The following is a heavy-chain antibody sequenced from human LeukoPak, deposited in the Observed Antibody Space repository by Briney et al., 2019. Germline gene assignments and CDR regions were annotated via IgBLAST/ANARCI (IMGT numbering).Heavy chain of an antibody. J-gene: IGHJ4*02. CDR1: GFTFHDHA. CDR3: AKARQPAPRYCSSTSCYSMGILDY. D-gene: IGHD2-2*01. CDR2: LGWDGGSI. V-gene: IGHV3-9*01. Sequence: GRSLRLSCEASGFTFHDHAMHWVRQAPGKGLEWVSGLGWDGGSIGYADSVKGRFTISRDNAKKSLYLQMNSLGVEDTALYYCAKARQPAPRYCSSTSCYSMGILDYWGQGTLVTVSS.